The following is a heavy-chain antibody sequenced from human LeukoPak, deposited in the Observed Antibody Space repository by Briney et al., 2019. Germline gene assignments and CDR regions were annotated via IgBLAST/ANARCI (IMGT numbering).Heavy chain of an antibody. V-gene: IGHV3-23*01. Sequence: GGSLRLSCPSSGFTFSSYAMSWVRQAPGKGLEWDSAISGSGGSTYYADSVKGRFTISRDNSKNTLYLQMNSLRAEDTAVYYCAKSSDYYDSSRFDYWGQGTLVTVSS. D-gene: IGHD3-22*01. CDR1: GFTFSSYA. J-gene: IGHJ4*02. CDR2: ISGSGGST. CDR3: AKSSDYYDSSRFDY.